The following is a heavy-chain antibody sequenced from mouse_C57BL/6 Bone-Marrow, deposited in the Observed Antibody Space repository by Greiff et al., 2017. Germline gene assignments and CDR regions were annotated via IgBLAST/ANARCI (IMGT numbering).Heavy chain of an antibody. V-gene: IGHV1-15*01. D-gene: IGHD2-3*01. Sequence: VQLQQSGAELVRPGASVTLSCKASGYTFTDYEMHWVKQTPVHGLEWIGAIDPETGGTAYNQKFKGKAILTADKSSSTAYMELRSLTSEDSAVYYCTRRYESYFYYAMDYWGKGTSVTVSS. J-gene: IGHJ4*01. CDR2: IDPETGGT. CDR1: GYTFTDYE. CDR3: TRRYESYFYYAMDY.